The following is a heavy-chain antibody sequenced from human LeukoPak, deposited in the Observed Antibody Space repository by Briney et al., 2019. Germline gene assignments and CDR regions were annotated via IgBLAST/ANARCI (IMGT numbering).Heavy chain of an antibody. D-gene: IGHD5-12*01. CDR3: AKDKAPFYSGYQWVLDF. CDR1: GFTFHQYA. CDR2: ISWNSGSI. J-gene: IGHJ4*02. V-gene: IGHV3-9*01. Sequence: GGSLGLSCAASGFTFHQYAIRWVRQVPGKGLEWVSGISWNSGSIGYADSVRGRFTISRDNAKNSVYLQMNSLRAEDTALYYCAKDKAPFYSGYQWVLDFWGQGTLVIVSS.